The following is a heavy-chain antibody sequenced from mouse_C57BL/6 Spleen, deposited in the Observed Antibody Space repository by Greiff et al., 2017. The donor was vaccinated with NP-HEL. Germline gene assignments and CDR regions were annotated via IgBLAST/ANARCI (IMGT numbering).Heavy chain of an antibody. V-gene: IGHV1-64*01. D-gene: IGHD2-2*01. CDR2: IHPNSGST. CDR3: AREDGYDGKPYYFDY. Sequence: VHLVESGAELVKPGASVKLSCKASGYTFTSYWMHWVKQRPGQGLEWIGMIHPNSGSTNYNEKFKSKATLTVDKSSSTAYMQLSSLTSEDSAVYYCAREDGYDGKPYYFDYWGQGTTLTVSS. J-gene: IGHJ2*01. CDR1: GYTFTSYW.